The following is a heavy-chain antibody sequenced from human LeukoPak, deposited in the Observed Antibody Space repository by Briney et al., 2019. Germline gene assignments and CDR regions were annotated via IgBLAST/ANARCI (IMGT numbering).Heavy chain of an antibody. J-gene: IGHJ3*01. D-gene: IGHD1-1*01. CDR3: ARRALPGREAAGLDL. CDR1: GFTFSSHA. V-gene: IGHV3-30-3*01. Sequence: GRSLRLSCAASGFTFSSHAMHWVRQVPGKGLEWVAVISYDEVNKYYTDSVKGRFTISRDSSRNTLYLQMNSLRAEDTAVYYCARRALPGREAAGLDLWGQGTMVTVSS. CDR2: ISYDEVNK.